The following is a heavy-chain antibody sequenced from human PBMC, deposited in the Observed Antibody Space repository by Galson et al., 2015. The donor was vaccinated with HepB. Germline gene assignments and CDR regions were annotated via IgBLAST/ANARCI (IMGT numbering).Heavy chain of an antibody. CDR3: AREGYSGYDALDY. Sequence: SLRLSCAASGFTFSTYAMHWVRQAPGKGLEWVAIISYDGSNKYYADSVKGRFTISRDNSKNMLYLQMNSLRTEDTAIYYCAREGYSGYDALDYWGQGTLVTVSS. CDR2: ISYDGSNK. V-gene: IGHV3-30-3*01. CDR1: GFTFSTYA. D-gene: IGHD5-12*01. J-gene: IGHJ4*02.